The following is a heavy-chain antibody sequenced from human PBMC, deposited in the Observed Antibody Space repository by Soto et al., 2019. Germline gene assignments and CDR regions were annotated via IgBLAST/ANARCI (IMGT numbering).Heavy chain of an antibody. CDR1: GYSFTSYW. J-gene: IGHJ6*02. CDR2: IYPGDSDT. CDR3: ARQVAAAGTPGYYYYYGMDV. D-gene: IGHD6-13*01. Sequence: GASLKISCKVSGYSFTSYWIGWVRQMPGKGLEWMGIIYPGDSDTRYSPSFQGQVTISADKSISTAYLQWSSLKASDTAMYYCARQVAAAGTPGYYYYYGMDVWGQGTTVTVSS. V-gene: IGHV5-51*01.